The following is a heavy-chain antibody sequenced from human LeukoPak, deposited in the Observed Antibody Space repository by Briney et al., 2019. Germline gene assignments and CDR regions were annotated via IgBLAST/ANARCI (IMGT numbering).Heavy chain of an antibody. J-gene: IGHJ6*03. CDR3: ARQLSDYYYYYMDV. Sequence: SETLSLTCTVSGGSISSYYWSWIRQPPGKGLEWIGSIYTSGSTNYNPSLKSRVTVSVDTSKNQFSLKLSSVTAADTAVYYCARQLSDYYYYYMDVWGKGTTVTVSS. CDR1: GGSISSYY. CDR2: IYTSGST. D-gene: IGHD1-26*01. V-gene: IGHV4-4*09.